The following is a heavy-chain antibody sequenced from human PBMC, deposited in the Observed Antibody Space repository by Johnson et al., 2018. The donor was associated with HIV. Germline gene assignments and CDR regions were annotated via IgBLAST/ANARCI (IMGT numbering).Heavy chain of an antibody. CDR1: GFTFSSYG. D-gene: IGHD5-18*01. CDR2: ISRDGGTE. J-gene: IGHJ3*02. Sequence: QVQLVESGGGVVHPGKSLRLSCVGSGFTFSSYGMHWVRQAPGEGLDWVAFISRDGGTEYYADSVKGRFAISRDNAKSTLYLLMNYLTPEDTAMYYCAVGIQLWFASEGDAFDIWGHGTTVTVSS. CDR3: AVGIQLWFASEGDAFDI. V-gene: IGHV3-30*19.